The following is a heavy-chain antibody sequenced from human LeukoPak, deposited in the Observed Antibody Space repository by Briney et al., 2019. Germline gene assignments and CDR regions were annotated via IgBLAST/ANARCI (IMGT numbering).Heavy chain of an antibody. Sequence: GGSLRLSCAASGFIFSHHGTNWVRQAPGKGLEWVSGIRSNGVITYYADSVKGRFTISRDNSKNTVDLQMNSLRGEDTAIYYCVKDDAWVKYQDWGQGTLVTVSS. CDR1: GFIFSHHG. CDR2: IRSNGVIT. D-gene: IGHD1-26*01. J-gene: IGHJ4*02. CDR3: VKDDAWVKYQD. V-gene: IGHV3-23*01.